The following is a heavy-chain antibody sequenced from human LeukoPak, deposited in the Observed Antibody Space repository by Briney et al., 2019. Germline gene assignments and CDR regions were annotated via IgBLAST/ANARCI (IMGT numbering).Heavy chain of an antibody. D-gene: IGHD3-22*01. CDR1: GASITSSDYY. CDR2: IYYSGTT. J-gene: IGHJ6*03. Sequence: PSETLSLTCSVSGASITSSDYYWGWIRQPPGKGLEWIGRIYYSGTTYYSPSLKSRVTISVDTSKNQFSLKLSSVTAADTAVYYCARLTHSYYYGSPAYYPYYYMDVWGKGTTVTVSS. CDR3: ARLTHSYYYGSPAYYPYYYMDV. V-gene: IGHV4-39*01.